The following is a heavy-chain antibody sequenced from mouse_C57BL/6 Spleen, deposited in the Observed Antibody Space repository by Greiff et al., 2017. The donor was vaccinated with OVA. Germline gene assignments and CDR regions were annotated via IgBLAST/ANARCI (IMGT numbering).Heavy chain of an antibody. CDR3: ARSKEEGSGFFAY. Sequence: QVQLQQSGAELVRPGTSVKVSCKASGYAFTNYLIEWVKQRPGQGLEWIGVINPGSGGTNYNEKFKGKATLTADTSSSTAYMQLSILTSEDSAVYFCARSKEEGSGFFAYWGQGTLVTVSA. CDR2: INPGSGGT. J-gene: IGHJ3*01. CDR1: GYAFTNYL. D-gene: IGHD3-2*02. V-gene: IGHV1-54*01.